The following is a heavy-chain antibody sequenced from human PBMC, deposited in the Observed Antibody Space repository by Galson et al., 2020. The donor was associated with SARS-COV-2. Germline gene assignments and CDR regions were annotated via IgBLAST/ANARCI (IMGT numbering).Heavy chain of an antibody. D-gene: IGHD6-19*01. Sequence: LETLSLTCAVFGGSMNNMYWSWIRQPPGKGLEWIGYIHFSGTTTYNPSLKSRVTISVDTSKNQFSLTLSSVNVADTAIYHCARGGWSLDSWGQGILVTVSS. CDR1: GGSMNNMY. CDR2: IHFSGTT. V-gene: IGHV4-59*01. J-gene: IGHJ4*02. CDR3: ARGGWSLDS.